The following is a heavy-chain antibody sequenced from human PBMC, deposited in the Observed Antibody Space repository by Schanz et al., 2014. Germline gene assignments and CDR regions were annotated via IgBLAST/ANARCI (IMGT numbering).Heavy chain of an antibody. V-gene: IGHV3-15*01. CDR2: IKGKTDGGTA. J-gene: IGHJ3*01. D-gene: IGHD2-8*01. Sequence: EVQLVESGGGLVKPGGSLRLSCATSGLTFTSAWMSWVRQAPGKGLEWVGRIKGKTDGGTADYAAPMKGRFTISRDDSKNTLFLQMNSLETEDTAVDYCTTDNGHFAFDFWGQGTMVTVSS. CDR1: GLTFTSAW. CDR3: TTDNGHFAFDF.